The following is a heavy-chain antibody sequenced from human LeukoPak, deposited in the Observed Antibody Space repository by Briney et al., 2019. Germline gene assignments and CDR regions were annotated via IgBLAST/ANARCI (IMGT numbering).Heavy chain of an antibody. Sequence: NPSETLSLTCTVSGVSISSGGYYWSWIRQHPGKGLEWIGYIYYSGSTYYNPSLKSRLTISLDTSNNQLSLKLSSVTAADTAVYYCARGPVRDYSNYWGQGTLVTVSS. V-gene: IGHV4-31*03. D-gene: IGHD4-11*01. CDR2: IYYSGST. CDR1: GVSISSGGYY. J-gene: IGHJ4*02. CDR3: ARGPVRDYSNY.